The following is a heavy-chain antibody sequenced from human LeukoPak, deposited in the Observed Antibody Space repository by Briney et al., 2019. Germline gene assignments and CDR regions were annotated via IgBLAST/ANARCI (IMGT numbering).Heavy chain of an antibody. V-gene: IGHV3-23*01. D-gene: IGHD6-19*01. CDR1: GFTFSSYA. J-gene: IGHJ6*02. Sequence: GGSLRLSCAASGFTFSSYAMSWVRQAPGKGLEWVSAISGSGGSTYYADSVKGRFTISRDNSENTLYLQMNSLRAEDTAVYYCARDRRDSSGWSDGRYYYGMDVWGQGTTVTVSS. CDR3: ARDRRDSSGWSDGRYYYGMDV. CDR2: ISGSGGST.